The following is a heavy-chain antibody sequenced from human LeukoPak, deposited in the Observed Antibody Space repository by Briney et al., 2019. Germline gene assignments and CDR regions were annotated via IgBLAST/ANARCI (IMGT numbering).Heavy chain of an antibody. J-gene: IGHJ3*02. CDR2: NYYSGST. V-gene: IGHV4-39*01. D-gene: IGHD3-9*01. CDR3: ARHLNTAVLRYFDWLPRDAFDI. Sequence: SETLSLTCTVSGGSISSSSYYWGWIRQPPGKGLEWIGSNYYSGSTYYNPSLKSRVTISVDTSKNQFSLKLSSVTAADTAVYYCARHLNTAVLRYFDWLPRDAFDIWGQGTMVTVSS. CDR1: GGSISSSSYY.